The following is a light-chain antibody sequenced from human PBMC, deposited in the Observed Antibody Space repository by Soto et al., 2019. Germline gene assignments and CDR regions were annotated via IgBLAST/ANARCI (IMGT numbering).Light chain of an antibody. Sequence: AIQMTQSPSSLSASVGDRVTITCRASQDIRNHLGWYQQKPGKAPKLLIYAASSLQSGVPSRFSGSGSGTDFTLTISSLQPEDFATYYCLQDHSYPWTFGQGTNLEIK. V-gene: IGKV1-6*01. J-gene: IGKJ2*01. CDR3: LQDHSYPWT. CDR2: AAS. CDR1: QDIRNH.